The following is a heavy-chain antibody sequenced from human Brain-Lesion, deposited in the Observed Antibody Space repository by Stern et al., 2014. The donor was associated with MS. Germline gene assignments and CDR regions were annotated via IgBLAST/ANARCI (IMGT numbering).Heavy chain of an antibody. CDR2: INPNNGGN. V-gene: IGHV1-2*02. J-gene: IGHJ6*02. D-gene: IGHD3-3*01. Sequence: VQLVESGAEVKKPGASVKVSCKTSGYIFTGYYIHWVRQAPGQGLEWMAWINPNNGGNKYAQKFQGRVTMSRDTSISTAYVELSSLTSDDTAVYYCARDQRGITIFGVVTDYYYLGMDVWGQGTTVTVSS. CDR3: ARDQRGITIFGVVTDYYYLGMDV. CDR1: GYIFTGYY.